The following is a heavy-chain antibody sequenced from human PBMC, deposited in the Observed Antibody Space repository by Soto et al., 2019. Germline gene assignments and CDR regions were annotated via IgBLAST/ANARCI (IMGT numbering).Heavy chain of an antibody. D-gene: IGHD5-18*01. V-gene: IGHV3-23*01. Sequence: GSLRLSCAASGFTFSNFAMAWVRQAPGKGLECLSVITGNGAATAYADSVKGRFTISRDNSKNTLYLQMNSLRAEDTAVYYCAKAGYSAFDYWGQGTLVTVSS. CDR2: ITGNGAAT. CDR3: AKAGYSAFDY. CDR1: GFTFSNFA. J-gene: IGHJ4*02.